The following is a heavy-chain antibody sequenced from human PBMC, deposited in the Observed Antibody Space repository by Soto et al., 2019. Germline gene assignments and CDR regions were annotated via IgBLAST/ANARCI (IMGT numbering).Heavy chain of an antibody. V-gene: IGHV4-59*01. CDR1: DGSISNFY. CDR3: ARAPMVLTRSYFDP. Sequence: SETLSLTCTVSDGSISNFYWSWIRQPPGKGLEWIGYISCSGNTNYNPSLKSRVSISVDTSKNQFSLNLTSVTAADTAVYYCARAPMVLTRSYFDPWGQGTPVTVSS. D-gene: IGHD3-22*01. J-gene: IGHJ4*02. CDR2: ISCSGNT.